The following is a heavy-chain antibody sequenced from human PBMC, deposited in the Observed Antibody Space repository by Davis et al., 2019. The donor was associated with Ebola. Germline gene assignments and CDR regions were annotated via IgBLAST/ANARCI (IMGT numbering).Heavy chain of an antibody. CDR3: ARDGALITMVRGVIITSRWFDP. Sequence: SETLSLTCTVSGGSISSGGYYWSWIRQHPGKGLEWIGYIYYSGSTYYNPSLKSRVTISVDTSKNQFSLKLSSVTAADTAVYYCARDGALITMVRGVIITSRWFDPWGQGTLVTVSS. V-gene: IGHV4-31*03. J-gene: IGHJ5*02. CDR2: IYYSGST. D-gene: IGHD3-10*01. CDR1: GGSISSGGYY.